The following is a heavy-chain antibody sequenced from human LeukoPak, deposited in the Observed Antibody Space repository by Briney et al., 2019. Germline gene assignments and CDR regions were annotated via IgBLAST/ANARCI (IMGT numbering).Heavy chain of an antibody. V-gene: IGHV3-74*01. CDR3: VRDRGTYRPIDY. J-gene: IGHJ4*02. D-gene: IGHD1-26*01. CDR2: INTDGSST. Sequence: QPGGSLRLSCAAPGFTFSSYWMHWVRQAPGKGLVWVSRINTDGSSTSYADSVKGRFTISRDNAKNTLYLQMNSLRAEDTAVYYCVRDRGTYRPIDYWGQGTLVTVSS. CDR1: GFTFSSYW.